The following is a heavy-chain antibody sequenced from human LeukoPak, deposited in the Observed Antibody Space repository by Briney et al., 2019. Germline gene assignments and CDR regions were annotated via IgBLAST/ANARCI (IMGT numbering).Heavy chain of an antibody. CDR3: ARDRSVGVLPAPPFDF. J-gene: IGHJ4*02. Sequence: SETLSLTCTVSGGPSTISVYSGGGFRKPPGRGLKGVGGVFHSGNTYYNPSLKSRLTISADTSKNQFSLTLTSVTAADTAVYYCARDRSVGVLPAPPFDFWGQGTLVTVSS. CDR1: GGPSTISVYS. V-gene: IGHV4-39*07. CDR2: VFHSGNT. D-gene: IGHD6-6*01.